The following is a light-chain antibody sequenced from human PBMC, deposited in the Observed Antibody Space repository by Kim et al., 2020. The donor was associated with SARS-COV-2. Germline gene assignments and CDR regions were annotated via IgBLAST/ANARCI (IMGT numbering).Light chain of an antibody. J-gene: IGKJ1*01. Sequence: PRERSALSGSASQSVSSNLAWYQQKPGQAPRLLIYGTSTRATGIPATFSGSESVTEFTLTISSLQSEDFAVYYCQQYNNWPQTFGQGTKVDIK. CDR1: QSVSSN. CDR2: GTS. CDR3: QQYNNWPQT. V-gene: IGKV3-15*01.